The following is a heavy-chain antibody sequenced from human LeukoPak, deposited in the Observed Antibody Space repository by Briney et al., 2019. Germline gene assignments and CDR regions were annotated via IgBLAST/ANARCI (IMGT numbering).Heavy chain of an antibody. J-gene: IGHJ4*02. CDR1: GGSISSSSYY. CDR2: IYYSGST. D-gene: IGHD3-10*01. CDR3: ARTMVRGVRMIGY. Sequence: PSETLSLTCTVSGGSISSSSYYWGWIRQPPGKGLEWIGSIYYSGSTYYNPSLKSRVTISLDTSKNQFSLKLSSVTAADAAVYFCARTMVRGVRMIGYWGQGTLVTVSS. V-gene: IGHV4-39*07.